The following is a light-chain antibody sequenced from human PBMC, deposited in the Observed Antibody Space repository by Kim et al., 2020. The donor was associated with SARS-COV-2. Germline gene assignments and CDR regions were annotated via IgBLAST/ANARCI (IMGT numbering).Light chain of an antibody. CDR1: QRVSSSY. J-gene: IGKJ4*01. CDR3: QQYGSSPFT. CDR2: GAS. Sequence: SRGERATLSCRDSQRVSSSYLAWYQQKPGQAPRLLIYGASSRATGIPDRFSGSGSGTDFTITISRLEPEDFAVYYCQQYGSSPFTFGGGTKVDIK. V-gene: IGKV3-20*01.